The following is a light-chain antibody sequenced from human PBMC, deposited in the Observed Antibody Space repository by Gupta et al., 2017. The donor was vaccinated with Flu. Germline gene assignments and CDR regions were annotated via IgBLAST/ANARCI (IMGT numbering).Light chain of an antibody. Sequence: SALTPPPSASGSPGQSVTISCTGTSSDVGGYNYVSWYQQHPGKAPKLMIYEVSKRPSGVPDRFSGSKSGNTASLTVSGLQAEDEADYYCSSYAGSNNRVVFGGGTKLTVL. J-gene: IGLJ2*01. CDR1: SSDVGGYNY. CDR3: SSYAGSNNRVV. V-gene: IGLV2-8*01. CDR2: EVS.